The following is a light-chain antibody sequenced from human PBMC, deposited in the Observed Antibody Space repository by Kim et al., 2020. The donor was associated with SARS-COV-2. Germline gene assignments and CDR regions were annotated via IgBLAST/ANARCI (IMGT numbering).Light chain of an antibody. CDR2: GAS. J-gene: IGKJ1*01. V-gene: IGKV3-20*01. CDR1: QSVSSSY. CDR3: QQYGSSRT. Sequence: SPGETAPLSCRASQSVSSSYLAWYQQKCGQAPRLLIYGASSRATGIPDRFSGSGSGTDFTLTISRLEPEDFAVYYCQQYGSSRTFGQGTKVDIK.